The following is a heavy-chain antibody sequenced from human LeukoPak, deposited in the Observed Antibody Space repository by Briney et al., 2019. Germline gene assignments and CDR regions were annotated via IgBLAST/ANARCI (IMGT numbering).Heavy chain of an antibody. CDR1: GGSISSYY. J-gene: IGHJ3*02. CDR2: IYTSGST. Sequence: SETMSLTCTVSGGSISSYYWSWIRQPAGKGLEWIGRIYTSGSTNYNPSLKSRVTMSVDTSKNQFSLKLSSVTAADTAVYYCARELWFGELYAFDIWGQGTMVTVSS. D-gene: IGHD3-10*01. V-gene: IGHV4-4*07. CDR3: ARELWFGELYAFDI.